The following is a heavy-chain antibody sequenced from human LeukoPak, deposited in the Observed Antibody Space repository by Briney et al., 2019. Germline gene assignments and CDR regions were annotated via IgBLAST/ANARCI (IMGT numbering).Heavy chain of an antibody. Sequence: SQTLSLTCTVSGGSISSGGYYWGWIRQPPGKGLEWIGYIYHSGSTYYNPSLKSRVTISVDRSKNQFSLKLSSVTAADTAVYYCARGNRRRVYGSGSSRLSAEYFQHWGQGTLVTVSS. D-gene: IGHD3-10*01. CDR3: ARGNRRRVYGSGSSRLSAEYFQH. V-gene: IGHV4-30-2*01. CDR1: GGSISSGGYY. J-gene: IGHJ1*01. CDR2: IYHSGST.